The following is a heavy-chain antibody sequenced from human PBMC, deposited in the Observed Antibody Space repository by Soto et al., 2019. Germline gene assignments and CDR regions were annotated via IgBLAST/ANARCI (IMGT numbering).Heavy chain of an antibody. Sequence: GGSLRLSCTASGFTFSSYGMHWVRQAPGKGLEWVGVISYDGSNKWYADSVKGRITISRDNAKNTLYLQMNSLRAEDTAVYYCARGDYFDNSGPFSDAFDIWGQGTMVTVSS. J-gene: IGHJ3*02. CDR3: ARGDYFDNSGPFSDAFDI. CDR2: ISYDGSNK. V-gene: IGHV3-30*03. D-gene: IGHD3-22*01. CDR1: GFTFSSYG.